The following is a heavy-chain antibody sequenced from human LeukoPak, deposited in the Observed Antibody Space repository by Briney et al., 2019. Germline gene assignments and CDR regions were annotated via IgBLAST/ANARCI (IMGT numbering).Heavy chain of an antibody. J-gene: IGHJ6*02. Sequence: GASVKVSCKVSGYTLTELSMHWVRQAPGKGLEWVGGFDPEDGETIYAQNFQGRVTMTEDTSTDTAYMELSSLRSEDTAVYYCATDGIAVTEGRAESYYGMDVWGQGTTVTVSS. CDR2: FDPEDGET. V-gene: IGHV1-24*01. D-gene: IGHD6-19*01. CDR1: GYTLTELS. CDR3: ATDGIAVTEGRAESYYGMDV.